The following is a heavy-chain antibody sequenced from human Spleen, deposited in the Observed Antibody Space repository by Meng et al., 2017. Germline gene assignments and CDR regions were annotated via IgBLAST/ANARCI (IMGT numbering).Heavy chain of an antibody. V-gene: IGHV4-34*01. Sequence: GSLRLSCAASGFSVSHNYMSWIRQPPGKGLEWIGEINHSGSTNYNPSLEGRATISVDTSQNTLSLKLSSVTAADSAVYYCARGPTTMAHDFDYWGQGTLVTVSS. D-gene: IGHD4-11*01. CDR1: GFSVSHNY. CDR3: ARGPTTMAHDFDY. CDR2: INHSGST. J-gene: IGHJ4*02.